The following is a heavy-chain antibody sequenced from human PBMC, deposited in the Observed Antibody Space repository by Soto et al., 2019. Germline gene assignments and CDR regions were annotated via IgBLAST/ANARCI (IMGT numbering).Heavy chain of an antibody. CDR3: ARGGVLDTIFGAPGDNWFDP. V-gene: IGHV3-7*05. Sequence: SGGSLRLSCAASGFTFSSYWMSWVRQAPGKGLEWVANIKQDGSEKYYVDSVKGRFTISRDNAKNSLYLQMNSLRAEDTAVYYCARGGVLDTIFGAPGDNWFDPWGQGTLVTVSS. CDR2: IKQDGSEK. J-gene: IGHJ5*02. CDR1: GFTFSSYW. D-gene: IGHD3-3*01.